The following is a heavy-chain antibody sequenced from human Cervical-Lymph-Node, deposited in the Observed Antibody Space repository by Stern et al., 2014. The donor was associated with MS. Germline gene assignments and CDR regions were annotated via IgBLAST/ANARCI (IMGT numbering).Heavy chain of an antibody. CDR3: ARADSSGSNYYYGMDV. J-gene: IGHJ6*02. D-gene: IGHD6-19*01. Sequence: VQLQDSGPGLVKPSETLSLTCTVSGGSISGFYWSWIRQPPGKGLEWIGYIYYSGSTKYNPSLKSRVTISVDTSKNQFSLTLNSVTAADTAGYYCARADSSGSNYYYGMDVWGHGTAVTVSS. V-gene: IGHV4-59*01. CDR2: IYYSGST. CDR1: GGSISGFY.